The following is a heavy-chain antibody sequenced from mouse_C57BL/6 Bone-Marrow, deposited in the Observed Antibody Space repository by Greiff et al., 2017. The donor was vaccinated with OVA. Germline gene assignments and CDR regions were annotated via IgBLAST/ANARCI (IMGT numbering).Heavy chain of an antibody. CDR3: ARYLLPGAMDY. CDR1: GYTFTSYG. V-gene: IGHV1-81*01. CDR2: IYPRSGNT. D-gene: IGHD4-1*01. Sequence: VQLKESGAELARPGASVKLSCKASGYTFTSYGISWVKQRTGQGLEWIGEIYPRSGNTYYNEKFKGKATLTADKSSSTAYMELRSLTSEDSAVYFCARYLLPGAMDYWGQGTSVTVSS. J-gene: IGHJ4*01.